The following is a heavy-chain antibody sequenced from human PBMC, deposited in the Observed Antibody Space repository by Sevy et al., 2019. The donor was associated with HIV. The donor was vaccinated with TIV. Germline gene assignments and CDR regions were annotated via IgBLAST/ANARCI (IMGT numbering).Heavy chain of an antibody. CDR2: ISSSSSYI. CDR1: GFTFSSYS. CDR3: ARVSPCDSTGCSHYYYYGMDV. Sequence: GGSLRLSCAASGFTFSSYSMNWVRQAPGKGLEWVSSISSSSSYIYYADSGKGRFTIARDNAKNSLYLEMNSLRAEDKAVYYCARVSPCDSTGCSHYYYYGMDVWGQGTMVTVSS. J-gene: IGHJ6*02. D-gene: IGHD2-2*01. V-gene: IGHV3-21*01.